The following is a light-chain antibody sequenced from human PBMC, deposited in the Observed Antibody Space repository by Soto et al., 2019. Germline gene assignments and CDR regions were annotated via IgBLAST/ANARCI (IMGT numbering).Light chain of an antibody. CDR2: DVS. J-gene: IGLJ1*01. CDR1: SSDVGGYNY. V-gene: IGLV2-14*01. CDR3: SSYTSSSTYV. Sequence: QSALTQPASVSGSPGQSVTISCTGTSSDVGGYNYVSWYQQHPGKAPKLMFYDVSNRPSGVSNRFSGSKSGNTASLTISVHQAEDEADYYCSSYTSSSTYVFGTVTKLTVL.